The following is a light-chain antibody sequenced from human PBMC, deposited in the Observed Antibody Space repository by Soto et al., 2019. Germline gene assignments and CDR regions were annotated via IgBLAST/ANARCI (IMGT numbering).Light chain of an antibody. J-gene: IGLJ2*01. V-gene: IGLV4-69*01. CDR3: QTWGSGIHVV. Sequence: QSVLTQSPSASASLGASGKLTCTLSSGHSSYVIAWHQQQPEKGPRYLMKLNSDGSHSKGDGIPDRFSGSSSGAERYLTISSLQSEDEDDYYCQTWGSGIHVVFGGGTKLTVL. CDR2: LNSDGSH. CDR1: SGHSSYV.